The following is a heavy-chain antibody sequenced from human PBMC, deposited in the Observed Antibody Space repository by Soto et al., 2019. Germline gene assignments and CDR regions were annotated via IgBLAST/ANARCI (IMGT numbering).Heavy chain of an antibody. Sequence: GGTLSLSCAASGFTFSNYYMNWIRQAPGKGLELVSYISSSSSTIYYADSVKGRFTISRDNAKNSLYLQMNSLRAEDTAVYYCARDILHLTGEYGDYEAFDVWGQGTMVTVS. CDR2: ISSSSSTI. CDR1: GFTFSNYY. V-gene: IGHV3-11*04. CDR3: ARDILHLTGEYGDYEAFDV. D-gene: IGHD4-17*01. J-gene: IGHJ3*01.